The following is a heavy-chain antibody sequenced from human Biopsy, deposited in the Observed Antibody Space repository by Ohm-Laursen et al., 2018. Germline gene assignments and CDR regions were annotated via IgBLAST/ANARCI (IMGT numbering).Heavy chain of an antibody. D-gene: IGHD3-22*01. CDR2: IDSGGYT. V-gene: IGHV3-53*01. Sequence: GSLRLSCAASGFTVSRNYMTWVRQAPGKGLEWASVIDSGGYTHYTDSVKGRFTISRDNSKNTLYLQMNNLSAEDTAVYYCARSTYYYESSGTRRGLDIWGQGTMVTVSS. CDR3: ARSTYYYESSGTRRGLDI. CDR1: GFTVSRNY. J-gene: IGHJ3*02.